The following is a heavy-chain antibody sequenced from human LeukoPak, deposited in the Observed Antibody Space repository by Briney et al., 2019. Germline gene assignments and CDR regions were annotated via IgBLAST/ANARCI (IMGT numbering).Heavy chain of an antibody. CDR3: ARDLPGLSAAGTFDC. D-gene: IGHD6-13*01. CDR1: GFTFRKYW. V-gene: IGHV3-74*01. Sequence: GGSLRLSCAASGFTFRKYWLHWVRHAPGKGLVWVSRINPDDGSTSYADSVKGRFTISRDNSKNTLYLQMNSLRAEDTAVYYCARDLPGLSAAGTFDCWGQGTLVTVSS. J-gene: IGHJ4*02. CDR2: INPDDGST.